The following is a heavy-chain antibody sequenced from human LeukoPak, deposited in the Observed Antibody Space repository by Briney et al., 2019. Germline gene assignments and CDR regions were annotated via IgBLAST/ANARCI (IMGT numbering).Heavy chain of an antibody. D-gene: IGHD6-13*01. J-gene: IGHJ4*02. V-gene: IGHV4-4*07. CDR1: GGSISSYY. CDR2: IYTSGST. Sequence: PSETLSLTCTVSGGSISSYYWSWIRQPAGKGLEWIGRIYTSGSTNYNPSLKSRVTMSVDTSKNQFSLKLSSVTAADTAVYYCARHPFSSTWYGLFDYWGQGTLVTVSS. CDR3: ARHPFSSTWYGLFDY.